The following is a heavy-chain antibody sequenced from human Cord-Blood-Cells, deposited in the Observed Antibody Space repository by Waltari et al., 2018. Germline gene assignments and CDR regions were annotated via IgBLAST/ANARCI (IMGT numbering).Heavy chain of an antibody. Sequence: YYWGWIRQPPGKGLEWIGSIYYSGSTYYNPSLKSRVTISVDTSKNQFSLKLSSVTAADTAVYYCARATISGSYFDYWGQGTLVTVSS. CDR3: ARATISGSYFDY. J-gene: IGHJ4*02. D-gene: IGHD1-26*01. V-gene: IGHV4-39*01. CDR2: IYYSGST. CDR1: YY.